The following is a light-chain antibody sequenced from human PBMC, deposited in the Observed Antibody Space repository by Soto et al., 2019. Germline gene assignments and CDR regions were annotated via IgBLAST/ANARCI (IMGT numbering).Light chain of an antibody. J-gene: IGKJ1*01. V-gene: IGKV1-5*01. Sequence: DIQMTQSTSPLSASVGDRVTITCRASQSISSSLAWYQQKPGKAPKILIYDASSLESGVPSRFSGSGSGTECTLTISSLQPDDVATYYCQQYNSYSRTFGQGTKVDIK. CDR3: QQYNSYSRT. CDR1: QSISSS. CDR2: DAS.